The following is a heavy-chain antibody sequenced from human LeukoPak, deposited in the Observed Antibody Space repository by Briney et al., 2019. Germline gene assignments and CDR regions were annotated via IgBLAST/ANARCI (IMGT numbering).Heavy chain of an antibody. Sequence: SETLSLTCTVSGGSISPYFWSWIRQPPGKGLEWIGYISYTGSTNYNPSLKSRVTISVDTSKSQFSLNLSSVTAADTAVYYCARRGYYGSGAYDTWGQGTMFIVSS. CDR3: ARRGYYGSGAYDT. J-gene: IGHJ3*01. CDR1: GGSISPYF. D-gene: IGHD3-10*01. V-gene: IGHV4-59*08. CDR2: ISYTGST.